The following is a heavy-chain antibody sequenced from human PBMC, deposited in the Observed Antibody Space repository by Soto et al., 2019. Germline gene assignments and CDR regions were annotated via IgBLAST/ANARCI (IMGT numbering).Heavy chain of an antibody. CDR2: IKSKTDGGTT. V-gene: IGHV3-15*01. Sequence: GGSLRLSCAASGFTFSNAWMSWVRQAPGKGLEWVGRIKSKTDGGTTDYAAPVKGRFTISRDDSKNTLYLQMNSLKTEDTAVYYCTTGSTRIATYDFWPPAAPVYYYYYMDVWGKGTTVTVSS. J-gene: IGHJ6*03. CDR1: GFTFSNAW. D-gene: IGHD3-3*01. CDR3: TTGSTRIATYDFWPPAAPVYYYYYMDV.